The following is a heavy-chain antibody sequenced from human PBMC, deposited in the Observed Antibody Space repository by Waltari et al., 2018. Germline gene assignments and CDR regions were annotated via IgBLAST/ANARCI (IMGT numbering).Heavy chain of an antibody. J-gene: IGHJ4*02. CDR2: ITASGRST. CDR3: AKAYDYFDSAPPGD. CDR1: GFTFSSYA. D-gene: IGHD5-12*01. Sequence: EVQLLESGGGLAQPGQSLRLSCVASGFTFSSYAMSWVRQAPGKGLEGVSSITASGRSTYYVDSVKGRFTISRDNSKNTLYLHMNSLSAEDTALYYCAKAYDYFDSAPPGDWGQGTLVTVSS. V-gene: IGHV3-23*01.